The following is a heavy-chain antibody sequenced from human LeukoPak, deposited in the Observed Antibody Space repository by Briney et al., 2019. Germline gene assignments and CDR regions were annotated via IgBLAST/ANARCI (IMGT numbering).Heavy chain of an antibody. CDR2: MNPNSGNT. D-gene: IGHD3-10*01. Sequence: ASVKVSCKASGYTFISYDINWVRQATGQGLEWMGWMNPNSGNTGYAQKFQGRVTMTRNTSLSTAYMELSSLRSEDTAVYYCARGRYYYGSGSYYSPLLNFDYWGQGTLVTVSS. J-gene: IGHJ4*02. V-gene: IGHV1-8*01. CDR3: ARGRYYYGSGSYYSPLLNFDY. CDR1: GYTFISYD.